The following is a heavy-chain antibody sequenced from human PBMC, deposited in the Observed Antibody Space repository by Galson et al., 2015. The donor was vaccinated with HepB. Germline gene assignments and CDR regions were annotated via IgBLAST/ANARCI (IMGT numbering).Heavy chain of an antibody. CDR1: GYTFTSYY. J-gene: IGHJ6*02. V-gene: IGHV1-46*01. CDR2: INPSGGST. CDR3: ARDRGAALRFSSGYYYGMDV. D-gene: IGHD3-3*01. Sequence: SVKVSCKASGYTFTSYYMHWVRQAPGQGLEWMGIINPSGGSTSYAQKFQGRVTMTRDTSTSTVYMELSSLRSEDTAVYYCARDRGAALRFSSGYYYGMDVWGQGTTVTVSS.